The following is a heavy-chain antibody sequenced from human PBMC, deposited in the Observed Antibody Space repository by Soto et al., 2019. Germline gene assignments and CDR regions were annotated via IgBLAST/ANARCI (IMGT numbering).Heavy chain of an antibody. CDR2: IYHSGST. CDR3: ARGYCTNGVCYSYFDY. D-gene: IGHD2-8*01. CDR1: SGSISSSNW. V-gene: IGHV4-4*02. Sequence: PSETLSLTCAVSSGSISSSNWWSWVRQPPGKGLEWIGEIYHSGSTNYNPSLKSRVTISVDRSKNQFSLKLSSVTAADTAVYYCARGYCTNGVCYSYFDYWGQGTLVTVSS. J-gene: IGHJ4*02.